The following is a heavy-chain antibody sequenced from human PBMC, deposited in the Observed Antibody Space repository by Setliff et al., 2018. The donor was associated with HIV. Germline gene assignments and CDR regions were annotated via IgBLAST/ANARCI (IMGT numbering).Heavy chain of an antibody. J-gene: IGHJ6*03. CDR3: TRLRGYSFGLASYYYYYMDV. V-gene: IGHV3-72*01. CDR2: SRNKNNSYST. D-gene: IGHD5-18*01. Sequence: GSLRLSCAARGFFFTNAWMSWVRQAPGKGLEWVGRSRNKNNSYSTEYAASVKGRVTISRDDSKNSLYLQMNSLKTEDTAVYYCTRLRGYSFGLASYYYYYMDVWGKGTTVTVSS. CDR1: GFFFTNAW.